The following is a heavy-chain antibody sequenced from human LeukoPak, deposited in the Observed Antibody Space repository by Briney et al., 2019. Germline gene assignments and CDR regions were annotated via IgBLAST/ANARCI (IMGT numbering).Heavy chain of an antibody. J-gene: IGHJ4*02. CDR1: GGSISRYY. V-gene: IGHV4-4*07. D-gene: IGHD3-22*01. CDR2: LYTSGST. CDR3: ARGGSSGYYYG. Sequence: WETLSLTCTVSGGSISRYYWSWIRQPAGKGLEWIGRLYTSGSTNYNPSLKSRVTMSVDMSKNQFSLKLTSMTAADTAVYYCARGGSSGYYYGWGQGTLVTVSS.